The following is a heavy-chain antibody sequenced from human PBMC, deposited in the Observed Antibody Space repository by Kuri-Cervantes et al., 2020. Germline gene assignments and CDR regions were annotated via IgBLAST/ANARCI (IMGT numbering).Heavy chain of an antibody. D-gene: IGHD3-16*02. CDR1: CYTFTGYY. V-gene: IGHV1-2*02. J-gene: IGHJ4*02. CDR2: INPNSGGT. CDR3: ARGPFYDYVWESYRWDFGY. Sequence: ASVKVFCKASCYTFTGYYMHWVRQAPGQGLEWMGWINPNSGGTNYAQKFQGRVTMTRDTSISTAYMELSSLRSEDTAVYYCARGPFYDYVWESYRWDFGYWGQGTLVTVSS.